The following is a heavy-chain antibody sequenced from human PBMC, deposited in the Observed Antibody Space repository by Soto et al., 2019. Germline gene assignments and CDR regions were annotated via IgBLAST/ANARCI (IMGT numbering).Heavy chain of an antibody. Sequence: EVQLVESGGGLVKPGGSLRLSCAASGFTFSSYSMNWVHQAPGKGLEWVSSISSSSSYIYYADSVKGRFTISRDNAKNSLYLQMNSLRAEDTAVYYCASGRHSPKVYWGQGTLVTVSS. V-gene: IGHV3-21*01. J-gene: IGHJ4*02. CDR1: GFTFSSYS. D-gene: IGHD6-13*01. CDR2: ISSSSSYI. CDR3: ASGRHSPKVY.